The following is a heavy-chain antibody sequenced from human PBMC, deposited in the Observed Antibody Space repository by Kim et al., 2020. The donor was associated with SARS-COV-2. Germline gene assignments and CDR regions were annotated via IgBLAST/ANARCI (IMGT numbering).Heavy chain of an antibody. CDR3: AREGGYYGMDV. V-gene: IGHV4-39*02. CDR1: GGSISSSSYY. J-gene: IGHJ6*02. D-gene: IGHD3-16*01. CDR2: IYYSGST. Sequence: SETLSLTCPVSGGSISSSSYYWGWIRQPPGKGLEWIGSIYYSGSTYYDPSLKSRVTISVDTSKNQFSLKLSSVTAADTAVYYCAREGGYYGMDVWGQGTTVTVSS.